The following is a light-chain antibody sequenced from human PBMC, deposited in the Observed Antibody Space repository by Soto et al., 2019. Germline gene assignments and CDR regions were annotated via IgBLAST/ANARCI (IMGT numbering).Light chain of an antibody. CDR2: LGS. CDR3: MQALQSPWT. CDR1: QSLLHRNGYNY. J-gene: IGKJ1*01. V-gene: IGKV2-28*01. Sequence: DTVMTQSPLSLPVTPGEPASISCRSSQSLLHRNGYNYLDWYLQKPGQSPQLLIYLGSNRASGVPDRFSGSGSGTDFTLNISRVEPEDVGVYYCMQALQSPWTFGQGTRVEIK.